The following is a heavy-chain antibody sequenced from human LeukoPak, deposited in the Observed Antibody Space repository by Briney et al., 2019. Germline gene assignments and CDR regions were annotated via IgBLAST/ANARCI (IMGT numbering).Heavy chain of an antibody. D-gene: IGHD5-24*01. J-gene: IGHJ3*02. CDR3: ARDLLDGLVSAFDI. CDR2: INNDGSSA. V-gene: IGHV3-74*01. CDR1: GFTFNNYW. Sequence: PGGSLRLSCAASGFTFNNYWIHWVRQVPGKGLVWVSRINNDGSSASYVDSVKGRFTISRDNAKNTLFLQMNSLRAEDTAVYYCARDLLDGLVSAFDIWGQGTMVTVSS.